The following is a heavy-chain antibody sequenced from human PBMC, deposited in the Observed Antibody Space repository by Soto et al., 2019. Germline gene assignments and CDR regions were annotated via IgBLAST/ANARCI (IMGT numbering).Heavy chain of an antibody. D-gene: IGHD3-9*01. CDR1: GGSIISYY. V-gene: IGHV4-59*01. CDR2: IYYSGST. Sequence: SETLSLTCTVSGGSIISYYWSWIRQPPGKGLEWIGYIYYSGSTNHNPSLKSRVTISVDTSKNQFSLRLSSVSAADTAMYYCAREAGVRYPFDPWGQGTLVTVSS. J-gene: IGHJ5*02. CDR3: AREAGVRYPFDP.